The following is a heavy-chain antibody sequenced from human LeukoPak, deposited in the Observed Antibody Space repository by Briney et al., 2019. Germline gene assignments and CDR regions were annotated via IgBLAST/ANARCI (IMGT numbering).Heavy chain of an antibody. CDR2: IYTSGST. Sequence: PSETLSLTCTVSGGSISSYYWSWIRQPAGKGLEWIGRIYTSGSTNYNPSLKSRVTMSVDTSKNQFSLKLSSVTAADTAVYYCARDFDCSGGSCYHTNWFDPWGQGTLVTVSS. J-gene: IGHJ5*02. CDR3: ARDFDCSGGSCYHTNWFDP. V-gene: IGHV4-4*07. D-gene: IGHD2-15*01. CDR1: GGSISSYY.